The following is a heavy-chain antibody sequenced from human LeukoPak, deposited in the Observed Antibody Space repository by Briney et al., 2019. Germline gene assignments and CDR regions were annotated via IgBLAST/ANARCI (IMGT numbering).Heavy chain of an antibody. V-gene: IGHV3-74*01. CDR3: ARCGWFDP. CDR1: GWTFTGYW. J-gene: IGHJ5*02. Sequence: GGSLRLACAAYGWTFTGYWMHWVRQAPGKGLVWVSRFKSDVSRTTYADCVKGRFTISRHNAQDTLNLQMNGLRAGDTAVYYCARCGWFDPWGQGTLVTVSS. CDR2: FKSDVSRT.